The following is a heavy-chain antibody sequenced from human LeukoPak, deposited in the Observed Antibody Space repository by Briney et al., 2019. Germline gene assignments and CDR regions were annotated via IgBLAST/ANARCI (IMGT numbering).Heavy chain of an antibody. J-gene: IGHJ4*02. Sequence: GESLQISCKTSGYTFTIYWIGWVRQMPGKGLEWVGIIYPGDSRTRYSPSFQGQVTISADKSISTSYLQWSSLKASDTAIFYCARSDSYSFDYWGQGTLVTVSS. CDR3: ARSDSYSFDY. V-gene: IGHV5-51*01. CDR1: GYTFTIYW. CDR2: IYPGDSRT.